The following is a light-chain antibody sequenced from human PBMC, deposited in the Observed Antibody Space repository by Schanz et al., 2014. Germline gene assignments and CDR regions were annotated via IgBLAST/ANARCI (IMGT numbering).Light chain of an antibody. V-gene: IGKV1-33*01. CDR1: QDINNY. J-gene: IGKJ2*01. Sequence: DIQMTQSPSSLSASVGDRVTITCQASQDINNYLNWYQQKPGKAPKLLIYDASNLETGVPSRFSGSGSGTDFTFTISSLQSEDIATYYCQQYDSDYTFGQGTKLEIK. CDR2: DAS. CDR3: QQYDSDYT.